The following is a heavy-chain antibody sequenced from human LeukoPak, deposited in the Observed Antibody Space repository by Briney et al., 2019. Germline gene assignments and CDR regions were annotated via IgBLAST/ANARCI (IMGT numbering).Heavy chain of an antibody. J-gene: IGHJ4*02. Sequence: GRSLRLSCAASGFTFSSYAMHWVRQAPGKGLEWVAFIRYDGSNKYYADSVKGRFTISRDNSKNTLYLQMNSLRAEDTAVYYCAKLLGAYDSSGYDSGYYFDYWGQGTLVTVSS. CDR2: IRYDGSNK. D-gene: IGHD3-22*01. V-gene: IGHV3-30*02. CDR3: AKLLGAYDSSGYDSGYYFDY. CDR1: GFTFSSYA.